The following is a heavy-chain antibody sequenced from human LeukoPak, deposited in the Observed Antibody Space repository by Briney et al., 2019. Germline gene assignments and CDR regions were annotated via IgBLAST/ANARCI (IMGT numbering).Heavy chain of an antibody. CDR3: TRLPPRLYCSSTSCYEDYYYYGMDV. D-gene: IGHD2-2*01. V-gene: IGHV3-73*01. CDR2: IRSKANSYAT. Sequence: GGSLRLSCAASGFTFSGSAMHWVSQASGKGLEWVGRIRSKANSYATAYAASVKGRFTISRDDSKNTAYLQMNSLKTEDTAVYYCTRLPPRLYCSSTSCYEDYYYYGMDVWGKGTTVTVSS. J-gene: IGHJ6*04. CDR1: GFTFSGSA.